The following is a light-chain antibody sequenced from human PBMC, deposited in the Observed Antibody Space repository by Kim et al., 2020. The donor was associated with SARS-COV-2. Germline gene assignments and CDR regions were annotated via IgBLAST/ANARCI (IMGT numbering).Light chain of an antibody. J-gene: IGKJ2*01. CDR3: QQSYRTPYT. CDR2: AAS. Sequence: DIQMTQSPSSLSPSVGDRVTITCRASQSISSYLNWYQQKPGKAPKLLIYAASSLQSGVPSRFSGSGSGTDFTLTISSLQPEDFAIYYCQQSYRTPYTFGQGTKLE. V-gene: IGKV1-39*01. CDR1: QSISSY.